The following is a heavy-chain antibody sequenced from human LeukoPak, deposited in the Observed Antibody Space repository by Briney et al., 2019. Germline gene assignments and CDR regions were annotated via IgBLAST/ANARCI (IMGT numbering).Heavy chain of an antibody. CDR3: ARGDDTRYCSGGSCYRRLDV. CDR2: IITLFGTA. V-gene: IGHV1-69*01. CDR1: GGTFSSYA. Sequence: SEKVSCKASGGTFSSYAISWVRQAPGQGLEWMGGIITLFGTANYAQKFQGRVTITADESTSTAYMELSSLRSEDTAVYYCARGDDTRYCSGGSCYRRLDVWGKGTTVTVSS. J-gene: IGHJ6*04. D-gene: IGHD2-15*01.